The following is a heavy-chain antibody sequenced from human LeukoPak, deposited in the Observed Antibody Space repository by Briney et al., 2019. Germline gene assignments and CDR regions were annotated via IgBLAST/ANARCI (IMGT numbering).Heavy chain of an antibody. Sequence: SETLSLTCTVAGGSISSDYYYWSWIRQPAGKGLEWIGRIYTSGSTNYKPSLKSRVTISVDTSKNQFSLKLSSATAADSAVYYCARLTYYDFWSGYTHYYYYYMDVWGKGTTVTVSS. CDR1: GGSISSDYYY. V-gene: IGHV4-61*02. D-gene: IGHD3-3*01. CDR3: ARLTYYDFWSGYTHYYYYYMDV. J-gene: IGHJ6*03. CDR2: IYTSGST.